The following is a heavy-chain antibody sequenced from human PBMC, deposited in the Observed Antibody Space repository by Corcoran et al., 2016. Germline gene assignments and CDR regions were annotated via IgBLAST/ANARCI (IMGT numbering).Heavy chain of an antibody. CDR2: IYPGDSDT. Sequence: EVQLVQSGAEVKKPGESLKISCKGSGYSFTSYWIGWVRQMPGKGLEWMGIIYPGDSDTRYSPSFQGQVTISADKSISTAYLPWSSLKASDTAMYYCARRYYYGSGSYSGTGWFDPWGQGTLVTVSS. J-gene: IGHJ5*02. D-gene: IGHD3-10*01. V-gene: IGHV5-51*01. CDR1: GYSFTSYW. CDR3: ARRYYYGSGSYSGTGWFDP.